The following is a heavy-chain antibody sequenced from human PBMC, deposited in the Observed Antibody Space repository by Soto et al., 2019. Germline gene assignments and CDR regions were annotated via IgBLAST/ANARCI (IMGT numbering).Heavy chain of an antibody. CDR1: GDSVSSNIAA. V-gene: IGHV6-1*01. J-gene: IGHJ4*02. Sequence: QVQLQQSGPGLVKPSQTLSLTCAISGDSVSSNIAAWSWIRQSPSRGLEWLGRTYYRSKWNNDYAGSVESRIIINPDTSKNQFSLQLSSVTPEDTAVYYCARIAVAVPPVWGQGTLVTVSS. CDR2: TYYRSKWNN. CDR3: ARIAVAVPPV. D-gene: IGHD6-19*01.